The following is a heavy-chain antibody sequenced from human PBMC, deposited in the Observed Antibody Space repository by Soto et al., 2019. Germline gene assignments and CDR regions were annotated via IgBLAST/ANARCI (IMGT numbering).Heavy chain of an antibody. Sequence: SETLSLTCAVSGGSISSSNWWSWVRQPPGKGLEWIGEIYHSGSTNYNPSLKSRVTISVDKSKNQFSLKLSSVTAADTAVYYCARELGKQLLVQYWFDPWGQGTLVTVSS. CDR2: IYHSGST. CDR3: ARELGKQLLVQYWFDP. D-gene: IGHD6-13*01. V-gene: IGHV4-4*02. CDR1: GGSISSSNW. J-gene: IGHJ5*02.